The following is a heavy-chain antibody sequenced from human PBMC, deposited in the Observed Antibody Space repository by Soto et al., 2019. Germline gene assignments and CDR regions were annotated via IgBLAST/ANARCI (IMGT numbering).Heavy chain of an antibody. Sequence: SETLSLTCTVSGGSISSYYWSWIRQPPGKGLEWIGYIYNNGRTNYNPSLKSRVTISVDTSKSQFSLKLRSVTAADTAVYYCARATVTVYYFDYWGQGTPVT. J-gene: IGHJ4*02. CDR3: ARATVTVYYFDY. V-gene: IGHV4-59*01. CDR1: GGSISSYY. CDR2: IYNNGRT. D-gene: IGHD2-21*02.